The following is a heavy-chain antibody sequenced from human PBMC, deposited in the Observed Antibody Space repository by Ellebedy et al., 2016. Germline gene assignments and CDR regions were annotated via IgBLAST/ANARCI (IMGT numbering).Heavy chain of an antibody. CDR2: ISGSSGGGST. Sequence: GESLKISXAASGFTFSTYAMTWVRQAPGKGLEWVSCISGSSGGGSTYYADSVKGRFTISRDNSKNTLYLQMNSLRAEDTAVYYCAKARSYGSGSYVFDYWGQGTLVTVSS. J-gene: IGHJ4*02. D-gene: IGHD3-10*01. CDR1: GFTFSTYA. CDR3: AKARSYGSGSYVFDY. V-gene: IGHV3-23*01.